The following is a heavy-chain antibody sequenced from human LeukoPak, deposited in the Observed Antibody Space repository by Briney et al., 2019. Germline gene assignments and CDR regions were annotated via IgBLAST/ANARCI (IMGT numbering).Heavy chain of an antibody. Sequence: SVKVSCKASGGTFSSYAISWVRQAPGQGLEWMGGIIPIFGTANYAQKFQGRVTITADESTSTAYMELSSLRSEDTAVYYCARAYCSSTSCYKNWFDPWGQGTLVTVSS. V-gene: IGHV1-69*13. CDR1: GGTFSSYA. J-gene: IGHJ5*02. D-gene: IGHD2-2*01. CDR3: ARAYCSSTSCYKNWFDP. CDR2: IIPIFGTA.